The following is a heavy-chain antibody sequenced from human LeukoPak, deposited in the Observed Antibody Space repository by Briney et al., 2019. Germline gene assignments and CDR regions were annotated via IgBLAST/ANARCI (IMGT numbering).Heavy chain of an antibody. Sequence: GGSLRLSCAASGFTFSGYAMHWVRQASGKGLEWVAVISFDGSEKYYADSVKGRFTISRDNSKNTLYLQMNSLRAEDTAVYYCANNYDILTGYREGYFDYWGQGTLVTVSS. CDR1: GFTFSGYA. J-gene: IGHJ4*02. CDR3: ANNYDILTGYREGYFDY. V-gene: IGHV3-30*04. CDR2: ISFDGSEK. D-gene: IGHD3-9*01.